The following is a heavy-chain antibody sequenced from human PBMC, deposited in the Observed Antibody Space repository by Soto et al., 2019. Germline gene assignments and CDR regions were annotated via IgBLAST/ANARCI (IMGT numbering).Heavy chain of an antibody. CDR2: LYYSGTT. V-gene: IGHV4-39*01. D-gene: IGHD2-2*01. J-gene: IGHJ5*02. CDR1: GDSIDTSRYY. CDR3: ARLRGAFLLSTNNRFDG. Sequence: SETLSLTCTVSGDSIDTSRYYWGWIRQPPGKGLEWLGSLYYSGTTYYNPSLKSRVTISADPSKNPFSLTLSSVTAADTAFYSCARLRGAFLLSTNNRFDGGGQGTLVTVAS.